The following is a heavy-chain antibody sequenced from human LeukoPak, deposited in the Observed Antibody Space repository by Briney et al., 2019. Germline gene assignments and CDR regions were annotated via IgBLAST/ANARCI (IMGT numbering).Heavy chain of an antibody. CDR2: ISYDGSNK. J-gene: IGHJ5*02. CDR3: AKLWFGEPNWFDP. V-gene: IGHV3-30-3*02. CDR1: GFTFSSYA. D-gene: IGHD3-10*01. Sequence: GGSLRLSCAASGFTFSSYAMHWVRQAPGKGLEWVAVISYDGSNKYYADSVKGRFTISRDNSKNTLYLQMNSLRAEDTAVYYCAKLWFGEPNWFDPWGQGTLVTVSS.